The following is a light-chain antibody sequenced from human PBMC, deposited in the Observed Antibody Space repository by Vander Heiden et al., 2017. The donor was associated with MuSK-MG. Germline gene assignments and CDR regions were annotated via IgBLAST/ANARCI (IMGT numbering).Light chain of an antibody. Sequence: DIVMTQSPDSLDVSVGERATINCTPSQSVLYSSNNKNPLARYQQKPGQPPILLIHWASTRESRVPDRFSGCGSGTDFTLTIISLHAEDVAVYYCHQNYSSAQTFGHGTKVDIK. CDR2: WAS. J-gene: IGKJ3*01. V-gene: IGKV4-1*01. CDR3: HQNYSSAQT. CDR1: QSVLYSSNNKNP.